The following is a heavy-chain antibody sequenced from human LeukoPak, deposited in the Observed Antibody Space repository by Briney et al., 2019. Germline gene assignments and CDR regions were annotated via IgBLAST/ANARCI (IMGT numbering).Heavy chain of an antibody. CDR3: VRGSRYYYDSSDYFGY. Sequence: GGSLRLSCAASGFTFSSYSMNWVRQAPGKGLEWVSSISSSSSYIYYADSVKGRFTISRDNSKNTLYLQMNSLRAEDTALYYCVRGSRYYYDSSDYFGYWGQGTLVTVSS. CDR2: ISSSSSYI. CDR1: GFTFSSYS. D-gene: IGHD3-22*01. J-gene: IGHJ4*02. V-gene: IGHV3-21*04.